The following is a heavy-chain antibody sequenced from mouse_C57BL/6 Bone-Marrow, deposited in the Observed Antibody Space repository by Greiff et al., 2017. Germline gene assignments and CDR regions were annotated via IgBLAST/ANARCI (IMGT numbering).Heavy chain of an antibody. CDR3: ASLGAMSDYDAWFAD. J-gene: IGHJ3*01. V-gene: IGHV1-81*01. CDR1: GYTFTSYG. D-gene: IGHD2-4*01. CDR2: IYPRSGNT. Sequence: VQLQQSGAELARPGASVKLSCKASGYTFTSYGISWVKQRTGQGLEWIGEIYPRSGNTYYNEKFKGKATLTADKSSSTAYMELRSLTSEDSAVYFCASLGAMSDYDAWFADWGQGPLVTVSA.